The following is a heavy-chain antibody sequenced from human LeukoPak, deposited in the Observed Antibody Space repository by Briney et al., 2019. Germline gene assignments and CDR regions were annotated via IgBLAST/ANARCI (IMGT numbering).Heavy chain of an antibody. Sequence: SETLSLTCAVYGGSFSGYCWSWIRQPPGKGLEWIGEINHSGSTNYNPSLKSRVTISVDTSKNQFSLKLSSVTAADTAVYYCARLPILVSWFDPWGQGTLVTVSS. D-gene: IGHD3-16*02. CDR1: GGSFSGYC. V-gene: IGHV4-34*01. CDR3: ARLPILVSWFDP. J-gene: IGHJ5*02. CDR2: INHSGST.